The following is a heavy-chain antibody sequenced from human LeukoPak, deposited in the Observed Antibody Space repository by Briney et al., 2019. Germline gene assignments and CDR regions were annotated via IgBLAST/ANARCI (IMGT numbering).Heavy chain of an antibody. D-gene: IGHD2-2*01. Sequence: SVKVSCKASGFTFTSSAVQWVRQARGQRPEWIGWIVAGSGKTNYAQKFQERVTITRDLSTSTAYMEVSSLRSEDTAVYYCAVFFFISTSCYAYYFDYWGQGTLVTVSS. CDR2: IVAGSGKT. CDR1: GFTFTSSA. J-gene: IGHJ4*02. CDR3: AVFFFISTSCYAYYFDY. V-gene: IGHV1-58*01.